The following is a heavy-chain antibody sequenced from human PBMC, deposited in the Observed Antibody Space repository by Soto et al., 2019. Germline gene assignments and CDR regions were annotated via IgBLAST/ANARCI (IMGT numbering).Heavy chain of an antibody. Sequence: SETLSLTCAVYGGSFSGYYWSWIRQPPGKGLEWIGEINHSGSTNYNPSLESRVTISVGTSKNQFSLKLSSVTAADTAVYYCASYGAYFDYWGQGTLVTVSS. CDR2: INHSGST. CDR3: ASYGAYFDY. CDR1: GGSFSGYY. V-gene: IGHV4-34*01. J-gene: IGHJ4*02. D-gene: IGHD4-17*01.